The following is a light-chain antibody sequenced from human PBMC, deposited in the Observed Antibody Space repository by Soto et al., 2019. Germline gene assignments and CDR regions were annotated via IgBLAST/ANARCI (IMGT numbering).Light chain of an antibody. J-gene: IGKJ3*01. CDR1: QGISSS. Sequence: DIQMTQSPSSLSASVGDTVTITCRASQGISSSVAWYQQKAGKVPDLLIYGASTLQSGVPSHFSGSGSGTDFTLTISSLQPEDVATYYCQEYHSPPFTFGPGTKVEMK. V-gene: IGKV1-27*01. CDR3: QEYHSPPFT. CDR2: GAS.